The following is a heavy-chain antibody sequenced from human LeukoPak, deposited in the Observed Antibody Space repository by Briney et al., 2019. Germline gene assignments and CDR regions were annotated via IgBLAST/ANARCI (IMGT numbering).Heavy chain of an antibody. CDR2: ISGSGGSI. D-gene: IGHD3-22*01. V-gene: IGHV3-23*01. CDR1: GFTFSSYA. Sequence: GGSLRLSCAASGFTFSSYAMSWVRQAPGKGLEWVSAISGSGGSIYYADSVKGRFTISRDNAKNSLYLQMNSLRAEDTAVYYCARATVTYYYDSSGYYTHPYYYYYGMDVWGQGTTVTVSS. CDR3: ARATVTYYYDSSGYYTHPYYYYYGMDV. J-gene: IGHJ6*02.